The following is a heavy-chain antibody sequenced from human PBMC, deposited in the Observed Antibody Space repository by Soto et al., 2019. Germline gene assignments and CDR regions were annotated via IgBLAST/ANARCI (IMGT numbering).Heavy chain of an antibody. J-gene: IGHJ4*02. CDR3: ARVHNLYSSNWYQVGYFDS. CDR1: GFTFTSSA. CDR2: IVVGSGNT. V-gene: IGHV1-58*01. D-gene: IGHD6-13*01. Sequence: ASVKVSCKASGFTFTSSAVQWVRQARGQRLEWIGWIVVGSGNTNYAQKFQERVTITRDMSTSTAYMELSSLRSEDTAVYYCARVHNLYSSNWYQVGYFDSWGQGTLVTVSS.